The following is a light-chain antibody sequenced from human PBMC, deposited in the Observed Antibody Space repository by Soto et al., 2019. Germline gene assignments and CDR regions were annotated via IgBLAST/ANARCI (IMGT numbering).Light chain of an antibody. CDR3: SSYTTSTTRV. Sequence: QSALTQPASVSGSPGQSITISCTGTSSDAGGYNYVSWYQQHPGKAPKVMIYEVTNRPSGVSNRFSGSKSGNTASLTISGLQAEDEADYYCSSYTTSTTRVFGGGTKLTVL. V-gene: IGLV2-14*01. J-gene: IGLJ3*02. CDR1: SSDAGGYNY. CDR2: EVT.